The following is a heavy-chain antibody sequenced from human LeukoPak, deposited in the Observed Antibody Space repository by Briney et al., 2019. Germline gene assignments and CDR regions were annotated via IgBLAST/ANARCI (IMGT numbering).Heavy chain of an antibody. V-gene: IGHV1-69*13. CDR2: IIPIFGTA. D-gene: IGHD6-13*01. Sequence: SVKVSCTASGGTFSSYAISWVRQAPGQGLEWMGGIIPIFGTANYAQKFQGRVTITADESTSTAYMELSSLRSEDTAVYYCARAEGNSYSSSWYGYWGQGTLVTVSS. J-gene: IGHJ4*02. CDR3: ARAEGNSYSSSWYGY. CDR1: GGTFSSYA.